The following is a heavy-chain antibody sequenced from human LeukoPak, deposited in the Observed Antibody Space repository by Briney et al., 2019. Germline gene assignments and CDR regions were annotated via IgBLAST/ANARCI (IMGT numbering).Heavy chain of an antibody. CDR2: IYQSGST. V-gene: IGHV4-30-2*05. CDR3: ARVANYYGSGSYTIDY. D-gene: IGHD3-10*01. Sequence: SETLSLTCTVSGGSISSGGYYWSWIRQPPGKGLEWIGYIYQSGSTYYNPSPKSRVTISVDTSKNQFSLKLSSVTAADTAVYYCARVANYYGSGSYTIDYWGQGTLVTVSS. J-gene: IGHJ4*02. CDR1: GGSISSGGYY.